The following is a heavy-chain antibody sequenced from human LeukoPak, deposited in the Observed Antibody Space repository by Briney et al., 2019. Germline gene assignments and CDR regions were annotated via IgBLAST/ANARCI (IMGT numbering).Heavy chain of an antibody. CDR3: ARISIDILTDTGSFDY. CDR1: GYTFTSYG. J-gene: IGHJ4*02. V-gene: IGHV1-18*01. D-gene: IGHD3-9*01. CDR2: ISTYNGNT. Sequence: ASVKVSCKASGYTFTSYGISWVRQAPGQGLEWMGWISTYNGNTNYAQKLQGRVTMTRDTSISTAYMELSRLRSDDTAVYYCARISIDILTDTGSFDYWGQGTLVTVSS.